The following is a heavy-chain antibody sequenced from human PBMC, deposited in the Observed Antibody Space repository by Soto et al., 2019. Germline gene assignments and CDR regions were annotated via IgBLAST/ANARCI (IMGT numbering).Heavy chain of an antibody. V-gene: IGHV1-69*06. D-gene: IGHD3-10*01. CDR3: ARSTSGRGGMDV. J-gene: IGHJ6*02. CDR1: GGTFSSYA. CDR2: IIPIFGTA. Sequence: GASVKVSCKASGGTFSSYAISWVRQAPGQGLEWMGGIIPIFGTANYAQKFQGRVTITADKSTSTAYMELSSLRSEDTAVYYCARSTSGRGGMDVWGQGTTVTVSS.